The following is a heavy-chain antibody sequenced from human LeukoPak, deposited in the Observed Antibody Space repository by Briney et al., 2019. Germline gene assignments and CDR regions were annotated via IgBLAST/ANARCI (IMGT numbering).Heavy chain of an antibody. V-gene: IGHV3-23*01. J-gene: IGHJ4*02. Sequence: GGTLRLSCAASGFTFSSYGMSWVRQAPGKGLEWVSAISGSGGSTYYADSVKGRFTISRDNSKNTLYLQINSLRAEDTAVYYCAKESFAAAAGTMGYWGQGTLVTVSS. D-gene: IGHD6-13*01. CDR2: ISGSGGST. CDR3: AKESFAAAAGTMGY. CDR1: GFTFSSYG.